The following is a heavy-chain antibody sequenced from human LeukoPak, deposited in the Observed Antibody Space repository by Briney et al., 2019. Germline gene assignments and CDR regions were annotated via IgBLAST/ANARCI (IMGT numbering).Heavy chain of an antibody. CDR1: GFTVSSNY. V-gene: IGHV3-53*01. CDR3: AKDVNLVVPAACDY. J-gene: IGHJ4*02. CDR2: IYSSGRT. D-gene: IGHD2-2*01. Sequence: GGSLRLSCAASGFTVSSNYMSWVRQAPGKGPEWVSVIYSSGRTYYADSVKGRFTISRDNSKNTLYLQMNSLRAEDTAVYYCAKDVNLVVPAACDYWGQGTLVTVSS.